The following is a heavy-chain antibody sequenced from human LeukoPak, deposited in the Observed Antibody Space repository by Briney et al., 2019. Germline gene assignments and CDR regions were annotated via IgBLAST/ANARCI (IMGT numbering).Heavy chain of an antibody. D-gene: IGHD4-17*01. CDR3: ARGPTVTTQTTYYFDY. J-gene: IGHJ4*02. CDR2: ISSSSSYI. V-gene: IGHV3-21*01. Sequence: PGGSLRLSCAASGFTFSSYSMNWVRQAPGKGLEWVSSISSSSSYIYYADSVKGRFTISRDNAKNSLYLQMNSLRAEDMAVYYCARGPTVTTQTTYYFDYWGQGTLVTVSS. CDR1: GFTFSSYS.